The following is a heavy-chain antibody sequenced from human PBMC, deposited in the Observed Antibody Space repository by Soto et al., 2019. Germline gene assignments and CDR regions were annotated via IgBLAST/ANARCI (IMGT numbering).Heavy chain of an antibody. CDR3: ARDQREGNWFDP. Sequence: QLQLHESGSGLLRPSQTLSLTCAVSGGSISSGGYSWNWIRQPPGKGLEWIGYSYHSGSTLYNPSLESRVTITVDKSKNQFSLKLTSVTAADTAVYYCARDQREGNWFDPWGQGTLVTVSS. CDR1: GGSISSGGYS. J-gene: IGHJ5*02. V-gene: IGHV4-30-2*01. CDR2: SYHSGST.